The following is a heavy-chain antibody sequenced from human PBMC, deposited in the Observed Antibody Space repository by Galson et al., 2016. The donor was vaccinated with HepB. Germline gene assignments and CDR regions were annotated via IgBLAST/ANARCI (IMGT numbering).Heavy chain of an antibody. CDR3: ARGIVGPTQPSYYFDY. Sequence: LRLSCAVSGFTFSDFYMSWIRQAPGKGLEWVSYISTSGSTVYYADSVKGRVIISRDNAKNSLFLQMNSLRAEEPAVYFCARGIVGPTQPSYYFDYGGQGTLFTVSS. V-gene: IGHV3-11*01. CDR1: GFTFSDFY. CDR2: ISTSGSTV. J-gene: IGHJ4*02. D-gene: IGHD1-26*01.